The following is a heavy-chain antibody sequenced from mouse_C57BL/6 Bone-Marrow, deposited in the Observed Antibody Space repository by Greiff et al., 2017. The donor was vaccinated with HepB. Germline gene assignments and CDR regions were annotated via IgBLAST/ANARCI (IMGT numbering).Heavy chain of an antibody. Sequence: VQLQQPGAELVMPGASVKLSCKASGYTFTSYWMHWVKQRPGQGLEWIGEIDPSDSYTNYNQKCKGKSTLTVDKSSSTAYMQLSSLTTENSSVYYCARWGWNERGFDYWGQGTTLTVSS. J-gene: IGHJ2*01. D-gene: IGHD3-3*01. V-gene: IGHV1-69*01. CDR2: IDPSDSYT. CDR1: GYTFTSYW. CDR3: ARWGWNERGFDY.